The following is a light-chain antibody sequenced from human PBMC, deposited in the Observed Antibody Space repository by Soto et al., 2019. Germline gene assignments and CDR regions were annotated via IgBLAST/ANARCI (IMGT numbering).Light chain of an antibody. V-gene: IGLV1-51*02. CDR1: SSDIGNNY. Sequence: QSVLTQPPSVSAAPGQKVTISCSGSSSDIGNNYVSWYQHLPGTAPKLLIFETNRRPSGIPDRFSGSKSGTSATLGITGLQPGDEADYYCGTWDSSLSADVFGTGTKVTVL. J-gene: IGLJ1*01. CDR2: ETN. CDR3: GTWDSSLSADV.